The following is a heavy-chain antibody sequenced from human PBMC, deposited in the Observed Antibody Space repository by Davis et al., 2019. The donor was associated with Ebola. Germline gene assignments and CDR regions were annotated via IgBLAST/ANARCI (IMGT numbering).Heavy chain of an antibody. J-gene: IGHJ4*02. CDR3: TREYSSSSDTDY. Sequence: GESLKISCKGSGFKFTDYWITWVRQMPGEGLEWMGRIDPADSYTNYSPSFQGHVTMSIDKSISTAYLQWSSLKASDTAMYYCTREYSSSSDTDYWGQGTLVTVAS. D-gene: IGHD6-6*01. CDR2: IDPADSYT. V-gene: IGHV5-10-1*01. CDR1: GFKFTDYW.